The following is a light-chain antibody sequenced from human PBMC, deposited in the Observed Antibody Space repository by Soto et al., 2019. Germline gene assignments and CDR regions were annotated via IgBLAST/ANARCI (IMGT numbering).Light chain of an antibody. J-gene: IGKJ1*01. CDR3: QQYNNWPRT. V-gene: IGKV1-9*01. CDR1: QGIDSS. Sequence: DIRMTQSPSSLSASVGDRVTITCRASQGIDSSFAWYQQKPGKAPKLLIYAASSLQSGVPSRFSGSGSGTDFTLTISSLQSEDFAVYYCQQYNNWPRTFGQGTKVDIK. CDR2: AAS.